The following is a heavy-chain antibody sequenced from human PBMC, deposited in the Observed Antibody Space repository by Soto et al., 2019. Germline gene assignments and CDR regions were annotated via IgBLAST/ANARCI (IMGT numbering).Heavy chain of an antibody. CDR2: INSDGTTI. D-gene: IGHD4-17*01. Sequence: GGSLRLSCAASGFTFSSRWMHRVRQAPGKGLVWVSRINSDGTTITYANSVKGRFTISRDNAKNTLYLQMNSLRAEDTAVYYFARGTKTTVPTPLFACWGQGTLVPVSS. V-gene: IGHV3-74*01. CDR1: GFTFSSRW. J-gene: IGHJ4*02. CDR3: ARGTKTTVPTPLFAC.